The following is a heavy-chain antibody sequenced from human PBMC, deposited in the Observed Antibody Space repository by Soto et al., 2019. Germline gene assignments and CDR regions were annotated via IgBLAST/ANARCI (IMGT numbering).Heavy chain of an antibody. Sequence: EEQLLESRGGSVQSGGSLRLSCEASGFTFKSYAMIWVRQAPGKGLEWVSAVSGTSGNTYYADSVRGRFTISRDNSKDTVYLQMNNLRAEDTAIYYCAKSVVVVRGGYYMDVWGKGTTVTVSS. J-gene: IGHJ6*03. V-gene: IGHV3-23*01. CDR2: VSGTSGNT. D-gene: IGHD2-15*01. CDR1: GFTFKSYA. CDR3: AKSVVVVRGGYYMDV.